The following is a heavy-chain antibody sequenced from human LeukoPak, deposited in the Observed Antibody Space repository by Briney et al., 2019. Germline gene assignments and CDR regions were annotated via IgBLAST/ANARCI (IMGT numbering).Heavy chain of an antibody. CDR3: AREDSSGWAHNWFDP. Sequence: SETLSLTCTVSGGSISSYYWCWIRQPAGKGLEWIGRIYTSGSTNYNPSLKSRVTMSVDTSKNQFSLKLSSVTAADTAVYYCAREDSSGWAHNWFDPWGQGTLVTVSS. CDR1: GGSISSYY. V-gene: IGHV4-4*07. CDR2: IYTSGST. D-gene: IGHD6-19*01. J-gene: IGHJ5*02.